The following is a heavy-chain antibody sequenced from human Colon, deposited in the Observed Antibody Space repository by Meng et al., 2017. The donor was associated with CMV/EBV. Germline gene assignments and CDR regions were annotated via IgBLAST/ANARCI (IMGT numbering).Heavy chain of an antibody. V-gene: IGHV4-34*01. CDR3: ARGPYWSGDYPRRYYFDY. J-gene: IGHJ4*02. CDR1: GGPFNNYY. D-gene: IGHD3-3*01. CDR2: VHHKGGI. Sequence: GSLRLSCALSGGPFNNYYYSWLRQPPGKGLEWIGEVHHKGGINYNSSLESRVTISVDRSKNQFSLRLTSLTAADSGVYYCARGPYWSGDYPRRYYFDYWGQGSLVTVS.